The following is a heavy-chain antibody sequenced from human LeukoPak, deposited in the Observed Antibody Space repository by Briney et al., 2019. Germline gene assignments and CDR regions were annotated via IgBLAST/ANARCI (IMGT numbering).Heavy chain of an antibody. D-gene: IGHD5-18*01. CDR2: ISYDGNKK. CDR1: GFTFSSYA. Sequence: GGSLRLSCAASGFTFSSYAMHWVRQAPGKGLEWAAVISYDGNKKYYADSVKGRFTISRDNSKNTLYVQMNSLRAEDTAVYYCARVLSEYTYGYEDYGMDVWGQGTTVTVSS. V-gene: IGHV3-30-3*01. CDR3: ARVLSEYTYGYEDYGMDV. J-gene: IGHJ6*02.